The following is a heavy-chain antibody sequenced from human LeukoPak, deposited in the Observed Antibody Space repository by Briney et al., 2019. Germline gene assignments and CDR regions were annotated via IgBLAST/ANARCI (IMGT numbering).Heavy chain of an antibody. V-gene: IGHV3-23*01. D-gene: IGHD3-22*01. CDR1: GFTFSSYA. CDR3: AKSSYYDASGYYREYYFDS. CDR2: ISGNGDIT. J-gene: IGHJ4*02. Sequence: GGSLRLSCAASGFTFSSYAMSWVRQAPGKGLEWVSAISGNGDITYYTDSVKGRFTISRDNSKNTLYLQMNSLRAEDTAVYYCAKSSYYDASGYYREYYFDSWGQGTLVTVSS.